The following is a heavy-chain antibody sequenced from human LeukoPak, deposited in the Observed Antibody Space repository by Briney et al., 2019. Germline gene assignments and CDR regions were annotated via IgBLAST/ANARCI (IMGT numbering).Heavy chain of an antibody. CDR1: GFTFTSSA. V-gene: IGHV1-58*01. J-gene: IGHJ4*02. D-gene: IGHD3-22*01. Sequence: SVKVSCKASGFTFTSSAVQWVRQARGQRLEWIGWIVVSSGNTNYAQKFQERVTITRDMSTSTAYMELSSLRSEDTAVYYCAMYYYDSSGYYSNDYWGQGTLVTVSS. CDR2: IVVSSGNT. CDR3: AMYYYDSSGYYSNDY.